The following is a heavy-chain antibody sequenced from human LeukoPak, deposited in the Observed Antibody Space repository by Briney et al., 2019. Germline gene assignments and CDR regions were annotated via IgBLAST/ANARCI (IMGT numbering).Heavy chain of an antibody. CDR1: GFTFSSYS. CDR2: ISSSSSYI. CDR3: ASPSDSYDTSGYYY. D-gene: IGHD3-22*01. Sequence: GGSVRLSCAASGFTFSSYSMNWVRQAPGKGLEWVSSISSSSSYIYYADSVKGRFTISRDNAKNSLYLQMETLRVEDTAVYYCASPSDSYDTSGYYYWGQGTLVTVSS. V-gene: IGHV3-21*01. J-gene: IGHJ4*02.